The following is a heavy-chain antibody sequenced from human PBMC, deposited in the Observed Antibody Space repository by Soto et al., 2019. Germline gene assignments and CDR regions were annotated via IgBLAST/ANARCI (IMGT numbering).Heavy chain of an antibody. CDR2: IWYDGSNK. J-gene: IGHJ6*02. CDR1: GFTFSSYG. V-gene: IGHV3-33*01. D-gene: IGHD2-8*01. Sequence: QTGGSLRLSCAASGFTFSSYGMHWVRQAPGKGLEWVAVIWYDGSNKYYADSVKGRFTISRDNSKNTLYLQMNSLRAEDTAVYYCARVIRMVYADYGMDVWGQGTTVTVSS. CDR3: ARVIRMVYADYGMDV.